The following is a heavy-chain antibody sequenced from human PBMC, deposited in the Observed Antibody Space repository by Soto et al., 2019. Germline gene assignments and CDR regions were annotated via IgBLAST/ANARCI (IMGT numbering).Heavy chain of an antibody. CDR3: AGGDWNYWFDP. D-gene: IGHD2-21*01. Sequence: VQLVQSGAEVKKPGSSVKVSCKASGDTFATFNSYAINWLRQAPGLGLEWLGGFIPMSGAPKYAQKFQGRVTITADKSLNTADMDLTSLRSDDTAVYYCAGGDWNYWFDPWGQGTLVTVSS. CDR1: GDTFATFNSYA. V-gene: IGHV1-69*06. CDR2: FIPMSGAP. J-gene: IGHJ5*02.